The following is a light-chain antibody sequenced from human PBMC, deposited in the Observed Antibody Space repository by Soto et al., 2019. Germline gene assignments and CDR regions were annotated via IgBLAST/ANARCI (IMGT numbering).Light chain of an antibody. CDR2: DDS. CDR1: NIGSNS. CDR3: QVWDRTRDHSRVV. J-gene: IGLJ2*01. V-gene: IGLV3-21*02. Sequence: SYELTQPPSVSVAPGQTARITCGGNNIGSNSVHWYQQKPGQAPGVVVYDDSDRRSGVPERFSGSNSDDTATLTIRRVETGDEADYYCQVWDRTRDHSRVVFGGGTKLTVL.